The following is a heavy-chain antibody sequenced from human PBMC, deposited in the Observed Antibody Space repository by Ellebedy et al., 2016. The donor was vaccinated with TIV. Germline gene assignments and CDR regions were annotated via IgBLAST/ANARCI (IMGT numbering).Heavy chain of an antibody. D-gene: IGHD6-19*01. CDR3: ARPLNSGWYGGLDY. CDR1: GGSFSGYY. Sequence: SQTLSLTCAVYGGSFSGYYWSWIRQPPGKGLEWIGEINHSGSTNYNPSLKSRVTISVDTSKNHFSLQLSSVTAADTAVYYCARPLNSGWYGGLDYWGQGTLVTVSS. CDR2: INHSGST. V-gene: IGHV4-34*01. J-gene: IGHJ4*02.